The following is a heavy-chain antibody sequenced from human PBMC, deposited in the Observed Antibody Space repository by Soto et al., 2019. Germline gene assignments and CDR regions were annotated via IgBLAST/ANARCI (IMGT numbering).Heavy chain of an antibody. V-gene: IGHV4-34*01. J-gene: IGHJ4*02. Sequence: SGALSLTCAVYGGSFSGSYWSWIRQPPGKGLEWIGEINHSGSTNYNPSLKSRVTISVDTSKNQFSLKLSSVTAADTAVYYCARQAWDCYDYWRQGTLVTVSS. CDR2: INHSGST. D-gene: IGHD2-21*01. CDR3: ARQAWDCYDY. CDR1: GGSFSGSY.